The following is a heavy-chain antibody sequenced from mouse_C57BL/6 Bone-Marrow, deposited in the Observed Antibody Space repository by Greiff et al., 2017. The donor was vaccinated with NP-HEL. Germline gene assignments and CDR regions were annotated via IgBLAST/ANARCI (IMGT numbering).Heavy chain of an antibody. Sequence: VQLQQSGAELVKPGASVKISCKASGYAFSSYWMNWVKQRPGKGLEWIGQIYPGDGDTNYNGKFKGKATLTAAKSSSTAYMQLSSLTSEDSAVYFCARNGSSYNYAMDYWGQGTSVTVSS. CDR1: GYAFSSYW. J-gene: IGHJ4*01. V-gene: IGHV1-80*01. CDR2: IYPGDGDT. D-gene: IGHD1-1*01. CDR3: ARNGSSYNYAMDY.